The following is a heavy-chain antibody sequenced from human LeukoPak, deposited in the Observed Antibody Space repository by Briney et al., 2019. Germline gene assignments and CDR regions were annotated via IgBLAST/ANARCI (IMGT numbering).Heavy chain of an antibody. Sequence: SETLSLTCAVYGGSFSGYYWSWIRQPSGKGLEWIGEINRSGSTNYNPSLKSRVTISVDTSKNQFSLKLSSVTAADTAVYYCARPLYYGSGSSGDYWGQGTLVTVSS. CDR2: INRSGST. J-gene: IGHJ4*02. V-gene: IGHV4-34*01. CDR1: GGSFSGYY. CDR3: ARPLYYGSGSSGDY. D-gene: IGHD3-10*01.